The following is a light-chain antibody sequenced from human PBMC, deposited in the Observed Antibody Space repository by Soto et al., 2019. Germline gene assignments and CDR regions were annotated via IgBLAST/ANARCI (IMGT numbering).Light chain of an antibody. Sequence: EIVLTQSPATLSLSPGERATLSCRASQTIGTYLAWYQQKPGQAPRLLIYEASNRATGTPDRFSGSGSGTAFSLTISSLEPEDFAVYYCQQRSNWPSITFGQGTRLEIK. CDR1: QTIGTY. J-gene: IGKJ5*01. CDR2: EAS. V-gene: IGKV3-11*01. CDR3: QQRSNWPSIT.